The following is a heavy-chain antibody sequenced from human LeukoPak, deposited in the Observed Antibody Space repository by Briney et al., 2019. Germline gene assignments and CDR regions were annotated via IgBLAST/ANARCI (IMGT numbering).Heavy chain of an antibody. V-gene: IGHV4-59*01. D-gene: IGHD3-22*01. Sequence: TSETLSLTCTVSGGSISSYYWSWIRQPPGRGLEWIEYIYYSGTTNYNPSLKSRVTISVDTSKKKISLKLSSVTAADTAVYYCARSSEGRYYYDSRGYSYYYYYMDVWGKGTTVTISS. CDR2: IYYSGTT. J-gene: IGHJ6*03. CDR1: GGSISSYY. CDR3: ARSSEGRYYYDSRGYSYYYYYMDV.